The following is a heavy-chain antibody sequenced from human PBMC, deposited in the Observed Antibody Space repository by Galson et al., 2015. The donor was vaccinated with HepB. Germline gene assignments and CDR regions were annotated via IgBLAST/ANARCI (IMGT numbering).Heavy chain of an antibody. CDR1: GFTFSTFG. J-gene: IGHJ5*02. D-gene: IGHD3-10*01. V-gene: IGHV3-64D*06. Sequence: SLRLSCAASGFTFSTFGMHWVRHAPGKGLEYVAGISSNGISTYYADSVKGRYTISRDNSRSTLFLHMNSLRVEDTAVFYCVKDRVTLVRRVGIDWFDPWGQGTLVTVSS. CDR3: VKDRVTLVRRVGIDWFDP. CDR2: ISSNGIST.